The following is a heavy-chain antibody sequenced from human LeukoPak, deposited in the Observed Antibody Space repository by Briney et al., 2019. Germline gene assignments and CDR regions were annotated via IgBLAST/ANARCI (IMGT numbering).Heavy chain of an antibody. J-gene: IGHJ4*02. CDR2: IGTRSNPI. D-gene: IGHD1-26*01. Sequence: GGSLRLSCAASGFIFSDFYMSCIRQAPGMGLEGISYIGTRSNPIYYADSVKGTFTIYRDEAKNSLYLQMNSLRDEDTAVYFCAREARGSGRDFDYWGQGILVTVSS. V-gene: IGHV3-11*01. CDR3: AREARGSGRDFDY. CDR1: GFIFSDFY.